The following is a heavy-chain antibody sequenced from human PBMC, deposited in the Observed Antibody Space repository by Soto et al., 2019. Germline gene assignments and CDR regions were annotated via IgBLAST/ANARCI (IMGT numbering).Heavy chain of an antibody. CDR1: GFTFSSYC. CDR2: INSDGSST. Sequence: GGSLRLSCAASGFTFSSYCMHWVRQAPGKGLAWVSRINSDGSSTNYADSVKGRFTISRDNAKNTVYLQMSSLRVEDTAVYYCVKGEYYYDSSGYSPFDYWGQGTLVTVSS. V-gene: IGHV3-74*01. J-gene: IGHJ4*02. D-gene: IGHD3-22*01. CDR3: VKGEYYYDSSGYSPFDY.